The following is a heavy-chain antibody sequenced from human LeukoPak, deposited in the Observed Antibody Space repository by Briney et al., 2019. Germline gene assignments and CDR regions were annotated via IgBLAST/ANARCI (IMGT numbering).Heavy chain of an antibody. Sequence: ASVNVSCKASGYTFTTYGISWVRQAPGQGLEGMGWISAYNGNTNYAQNLQGRVTMTTDTSTSTAYMEVRSLICDDTAVYYCARDSESRFDYWGQGTLVTVSS. V-gene: IGHV1-18*01. CDR1: GYTFTTYG. J-gene: IGHJ4*02. CDR2: ISAYNGNT. CDR3: ARDSESRFDY.